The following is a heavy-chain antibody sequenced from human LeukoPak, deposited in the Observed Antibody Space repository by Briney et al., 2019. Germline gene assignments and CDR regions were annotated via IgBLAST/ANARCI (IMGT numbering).Heavy chain of an antibody. CDR3: ARTKYYYDSSGPGHYFDY. CDR1: GGSISSYY. J-gene: IGHJ4*02. V-gene: IGHV4-59*01. Sequence: SETLSLTCTVSGGSISSYYWNWIRQPPGKGLEWIGYIYYSGSTNYNPSLKSRVTISVDTSKNQLSLKLSSVTAADTAVYYCARTKYYYDSSGPGHYFDYWGQGTLVTVSS. CDR2: IYYSGST. D-gene: IGHD3-22*01.